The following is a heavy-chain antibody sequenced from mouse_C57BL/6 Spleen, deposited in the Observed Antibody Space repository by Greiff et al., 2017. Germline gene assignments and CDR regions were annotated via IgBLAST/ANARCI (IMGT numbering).Heavy chain of an antibody. Sequence: QVQLQQSGAELVRPGASVKLSCTASGFNIKDYYMHWVKQRPGQGLEWIGVIDPSDSYTNYNQKFKGKATLTVDTSSSTAYMQLSSLTSEDSAVYYCAREGPYYAMDYWGQGTSVTVSS. CDR2: IDPSDSYT. CDR1: GFNIKDYY. CDR3: AREGPYYAMDY. V-gene: IGHV1-59*01. J-gene: IGHJ4*01.